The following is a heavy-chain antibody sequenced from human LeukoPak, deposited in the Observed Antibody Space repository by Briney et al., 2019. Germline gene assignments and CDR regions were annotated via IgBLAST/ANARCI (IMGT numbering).Heavy chain of an antibody. V-gene: IGHV3-74*01. CDR3: ATAGNYRFDN. J-gene: IGHJ4*02. D-gene: IGHD1-7*01. Sequence: GGSLRLSCAASGFTFSTTWLHWVRQTPGEGLVWVPRMNSDGSTTNYADSVKGRFTISRDNAKSTLYLQMNNLRVEDTAVYYCATAGNYRFDNWGQGTLVTASP. CDR1: GFTFSTTW. CDR2: MNSDGSTT.